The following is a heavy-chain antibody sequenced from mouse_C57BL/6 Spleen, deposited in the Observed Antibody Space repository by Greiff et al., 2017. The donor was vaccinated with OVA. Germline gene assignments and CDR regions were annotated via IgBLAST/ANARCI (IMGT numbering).Heavy chain of an antibody. D-gene: IGHD1-1*01. CDR3: ARYGYYYGSSPFDC. V-gene: IGHV1-52*01. Sequence: VQLQQSGAELVRPGSSVKLSCKASGYTFTSYWMHWVKQRPIQGLEWIGNIDPSDSETHYNQKFKDKATLTVDKSSSTAYMQLSSLTSEDSAVYYCARYGYYYGSSPFDCWGQGTTLTVSA. CDR2: IDPSDSET. J-gene: IGHJ2*01. CDR1: GYTFTSYW.